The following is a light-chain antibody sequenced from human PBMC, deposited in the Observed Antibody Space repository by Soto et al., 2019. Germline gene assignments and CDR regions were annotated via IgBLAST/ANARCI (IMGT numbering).Light chain of an antibody. J-gene: IGKJ1*01. CDR3: QQYYRTPPT. Sequence: DIVMTQSPDSLAVSLGERATINCKSSQSVLYSSNNKNYLAWYQQKSGQSPKLLIYWASTWESGVPDRFSGSGSGTDFTLTISSLQAEDVAVYYCQQYYRTPPTFGQGTKVEIK. CDR1: QSVLYSSNNKNY. V-gene: IGKV4-1*01. CDR2: WAS.